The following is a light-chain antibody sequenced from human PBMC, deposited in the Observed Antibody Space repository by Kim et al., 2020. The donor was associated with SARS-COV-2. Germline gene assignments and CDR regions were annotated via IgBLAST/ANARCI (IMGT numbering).Light chain of an antibody. V-gene: IGKV3-11*01. J-gene: IGKJ1*01. CDR1: QSVRNY. CDR3: QQRSNWPPWT. Sequence: SPGDRATFSCRVSQSVRNYIALYQQKPGQAPRLLIYDASNRATGIPARFSGSGSGTNFTLTISSLDPEDFAVYYCQQRSNWPPWTFGQGTKVDIK. CDR2: DAS.